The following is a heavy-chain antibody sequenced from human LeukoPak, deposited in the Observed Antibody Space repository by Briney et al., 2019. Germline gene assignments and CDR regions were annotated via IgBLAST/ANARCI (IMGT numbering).Heavy chain of an antibody. CDR1: GFTFSSKY. J-gene: IGHJ1*01. Sequence: GGSLRLSCAASGFTFSSKYMSWVRQAPGKGLEWVSVIYSGGSTYYADSVKGRFTISRDNSKNTLYLQMNSLKAEDTAVYYCARERVYHGGSGYKTAEYFQHWGQGTLVTVSS. D-gene: IGHD3-22*01. CDR3: ARERVYHGGSGYKTAEYFQH. V-gene: IGHV3-53*01. CDR2: IYSGGST.